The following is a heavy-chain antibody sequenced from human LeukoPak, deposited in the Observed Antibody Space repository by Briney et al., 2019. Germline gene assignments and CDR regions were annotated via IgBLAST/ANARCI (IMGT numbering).Heavy chain of an antibody. J-gene: IGHJ2*01. V-gene: IGHV1-69*01. CDR3: ARGRNIVVVPAAYWYFDL. CDR1: GGTFSSYA. Sequence: SVKVSCKASGGTFSSYAISWVRQAPRQGLEWMGGTIPIFGTANYAQKFQGRVTITADESTSTAYMELSSLRSEDTAVYYCARGRNIVVVPAAYWYFDLWGRGTLVTVSS. D-gene: IGHD2-2*01. CDR2: TIPIFGTA.